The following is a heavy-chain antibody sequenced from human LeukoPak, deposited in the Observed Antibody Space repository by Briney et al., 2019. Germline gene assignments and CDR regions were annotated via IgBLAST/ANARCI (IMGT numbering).Heavy chain of an antibody. CDR1: GGSFSGYY. CDR2: INHSGST. D-gene: IGHD2-15*01. J-gene: IGHJ4*02. V-gene: IGHV4-34*01. CDR3: ARDQPGYCSGGSCYSKQDY. Sequence: SETLSLTCAVYGGSFSGYYWSWIRQPPGKGLEWIGEINHSGSTNYNPSLKSRVTISVDTSKNQFSLKLSSVTAADTAVYYCARDQPGYCSGGSCYSKQDYWGQGTLVTVSS.